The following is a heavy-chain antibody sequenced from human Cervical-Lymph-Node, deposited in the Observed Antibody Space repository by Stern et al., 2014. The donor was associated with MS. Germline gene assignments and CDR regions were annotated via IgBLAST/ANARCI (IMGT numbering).Heavy chain of an antibody. D-gene: IGHD3-22*01. Sequence: EVQLEESGAEVKKPGESLKISCKTSGYSFSNFWIGWVRQKPGKGLEWMGIIYPEDSDTTYSPSFQGHVTISADESISTAYLQWRSLKASDTAMYYCVRRRDSDSYDTFDIWGQGTMLIVSS. CDR1: GYSFSNFW. CDR2: IYPEDSDT. V-gene: IGHV5-51*01. J-gene: IGHJ3*02. CDR3: VRRRDSDSYDTFDI.